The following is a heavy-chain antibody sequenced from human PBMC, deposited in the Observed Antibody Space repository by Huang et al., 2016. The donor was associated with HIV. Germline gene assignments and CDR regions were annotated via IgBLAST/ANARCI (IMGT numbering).Heavy chain of an antibody. Sequence: QVQLVESGGGVVQPGRCLSLSCAASGFIFSNYGMHWVRQAPGKGLEWVALISYDGSNKYYTDSVKGRFSISRDNSKNTLYLQMNSLRAEDTAVYYCALKGDSSGWEYFRHWGQGTLVTVSS. J-gene: IGHJ1*01. V-gene: IGHV3-30*03. CDR1: GFIFSNYG. D-gene: IGHD6-19*01. CDR3: ALKGDSSGWEYFRH. CDR2: ISYDGSNK.